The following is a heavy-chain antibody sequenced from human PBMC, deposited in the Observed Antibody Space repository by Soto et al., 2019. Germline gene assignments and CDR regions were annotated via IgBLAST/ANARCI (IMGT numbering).Heavy chain of an antibody. CDR3: ATVGGV. D-gene: IGHD3-10*01. CDR1: GFTVSDNY. J-gene: IGHJ4*02. CDR2: LYPGGGT. Sequence: DVQMVESGGDLVQPGGSLRLSCAASGFTVSDNYMTWVRQVPGKGLECVSLLYPGGGTYYADSVKGRFSISRDNSKKTLYLQMSSRRVADTAVYYCATVGGVWGQGTLVTVSS. V-gene: IGHV3-66*01.